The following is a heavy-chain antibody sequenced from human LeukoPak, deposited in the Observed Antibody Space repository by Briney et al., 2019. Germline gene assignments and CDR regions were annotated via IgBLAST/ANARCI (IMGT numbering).Heavy chain of an antibody. V-gene: IGHV6-1*01. CDR1: GDSVSNNSAA. D-gene: IGHD3-16*01. Sequence: SQTLSLTCAISGDSVSNNSAAWNWIRQSPSRGLEWLGRTYYRSKWYNDYPVSVISRITINPDTSKNQFSLQLNSVTPEDTAVYYCARALAREGYYFDYWGQGTLVTVSS. J-gene: IGHJ4*02. CDR3: ARALAREGYYFDY. CDR2: TYYRSKWYN.